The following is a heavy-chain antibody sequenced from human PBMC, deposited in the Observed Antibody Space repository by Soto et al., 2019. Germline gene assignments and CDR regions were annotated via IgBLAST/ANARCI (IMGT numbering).Heavy chain of an antibody. V-gene: IGHV4-4*02. Sequence: PGGSLRLSCAASGFTFSTYAMIWVRQSPGKGLEWIGEAHHSGRTNYNPSLKSRVTISVDKSKNHFSLKLSSVTAADTAVYYCARSEATGLDYWGQGTLVTVSS. J-gene: IGHJ4*02. CDR2: AHHSGRT. CDR3: ARSEATGLDY. CDR1: GFTFSTYAM. D-gene: IGHD1-26*01.